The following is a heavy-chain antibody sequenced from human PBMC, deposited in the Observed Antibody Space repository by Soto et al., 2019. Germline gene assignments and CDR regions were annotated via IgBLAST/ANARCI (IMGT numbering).Heavy chain of an antibody. J-gene: IGHJ5*02. V-gene: IGHV1-46*01. Sequence: GASVKVSCKASGYTFASCYMRWVRQAPGQGLEWMGIINPSGGSTSHAQKFQGRVTMTRDTSTSTVYMELSSLRSEDTAVYYCARDLWSGYYTQGWFDPWGQGTLVTVSS. CDR2: INPSGGST. CDR3: ARDLWSGYYTQGWFDP. CDR1: GYTFASCY. D-gene: IGHD3-3*01.